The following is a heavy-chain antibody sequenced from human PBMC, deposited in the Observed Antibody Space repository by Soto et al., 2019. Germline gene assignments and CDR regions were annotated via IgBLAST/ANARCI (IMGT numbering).Heavy chain of an antibody. D-gene: IGHD1-20*01. Sequence: EVQLLESGGDLVQPGGSLRLSCAASGFNVGAFAVNWVRQAPGKGLEWVAGISVSDAFIYYADSVRGRFSISRDESENILYLQMNSLRVDDTALYYCTRETVAGIPGLDYWGLGTLVPVSS. CDR2: ISVSDAFI. CDR3: TRETVAGIPGLDY. J-gene: IGHJ4*02. V-gene: IGHV3-23*01. CDR1: GFNVGAFA.